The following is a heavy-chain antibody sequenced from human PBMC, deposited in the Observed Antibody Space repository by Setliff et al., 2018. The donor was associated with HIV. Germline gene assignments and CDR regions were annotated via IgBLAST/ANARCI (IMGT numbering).Heavy chain of an antibody. CDR3: ARYYYGSESYYSPLDL. D-gene: IGHD3-10*01. CDR2: IYYSGST. V-gene: IGHV4-28*06. CDR1: GFTFNNAW. J-gene: IGHJ3*01. Sequence: PSETLSLSCAASGFTFNNAWMTWVRQSPGKGLEWIGYIYYSGSTNYNPSLMSRVTMSVDRAKNQVSLELTSVTALDTAVYYCARYYYGSESYYSPLDLWGQGTMVTVSS.